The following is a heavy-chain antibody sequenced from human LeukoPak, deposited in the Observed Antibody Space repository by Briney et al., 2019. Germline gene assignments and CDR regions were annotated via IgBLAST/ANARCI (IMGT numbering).Heavy chain of an antibody. Sequence: PGGSLRLSCAASGFTFSSYAMHWVRQAPGKGLEWVALISYDESYRNCADSVKGRFTISREISKNTLYLQMNSLRAEDTAIYYCARVQWELLYPDYWGQGTLVTVSS. CDR2: ISYDESYR. CDR3: ARVQWELLYPDY. V-gene: IGHV3-30-3*01. D-gene: IGHD1-26*01. J-gene: IGHJ4*02. CDR1: GFTFSSYA.